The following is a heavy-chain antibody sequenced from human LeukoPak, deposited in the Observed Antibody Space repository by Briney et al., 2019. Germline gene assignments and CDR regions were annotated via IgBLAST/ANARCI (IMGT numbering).Heavy chain of an antibody. CDR1: GGSFSGYY. Sequence: SETLSLTCAVYGGSFSGYYWSWIRQPPGKGLEWIGEINHSGSTNYNPSLKSRVTISVDTSKNQFSLRLTSVTAADAAVYYCARQTGSGLFILPGGQGTLVTVSS. V-gene: IGHV4-34*01. CDR2: INHSGST. D-gene: IGHD3/OR15-3a*01. J-gene: IGHJ4*02. CDR3: ARQTGSGLFILP.